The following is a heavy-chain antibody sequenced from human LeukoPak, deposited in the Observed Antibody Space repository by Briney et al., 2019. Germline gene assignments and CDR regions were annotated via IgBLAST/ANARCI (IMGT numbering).Heavy chain of an antibody. J-gene: IGHJ3*02. V-gene: IGHV3-48*03. CDR1: GFTFSSYE. CDR2: ISSSGSTI. CDR3: ADLSLDAFDI. D-gene: IGHD2-15*01. Sequence: GGSLRLSCAASGFTFSSYEMNWVRQAPGKGLEWVSYISSSGSTIYYADSVKGRFTISRDNSKNTLYLQMNSLRAEDTAVYYCADLSLDAFDIWGQGTMVTVSS.